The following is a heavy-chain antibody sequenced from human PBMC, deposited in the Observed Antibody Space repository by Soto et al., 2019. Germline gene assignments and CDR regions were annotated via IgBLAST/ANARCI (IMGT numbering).Heavy chain of an antibody. J-gene: IGHJ4*02. Sequence: LRLSCAASGFTFSSYGMHWVRQAPGKGLEWVAVISYDGSNKYYADSVKGRFTISRDNSKNTLYLQMNSLRAEDTAVHYCAKTGNDYYDSSGHFDYWGQGTLVTVSS. D-gene: IGHD3-22*01. CDR2: ISYDGSNK. V-gene: IGHV3-30*18. CDR1: GFTFSSYG. CDR3: AKTGNDYYDSSGHFDY.